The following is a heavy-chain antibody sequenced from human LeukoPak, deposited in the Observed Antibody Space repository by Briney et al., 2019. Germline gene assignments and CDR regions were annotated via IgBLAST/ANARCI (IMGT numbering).Heavy chain of an antibody. CDR1: GFTFSSYW. CDR2: INTDGSST. V-gene: IGHV3-74*03. Sequence: GGSLRLSCAASGFTFSSYWMHWVRQAPGKGLMWVSGINTDGSSTMYADSVKGRFTISRDYAKNTLYLQMNSLRGEDTAVYHCYGGDAEHWGQGTLVTVSS. J-gene: IGHJ1*01. CDR3: YGGDAEH. D-gene: IGHD2-21*01.